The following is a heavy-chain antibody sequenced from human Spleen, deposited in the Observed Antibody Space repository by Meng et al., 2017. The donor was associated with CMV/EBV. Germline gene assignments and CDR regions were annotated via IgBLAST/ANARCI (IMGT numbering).Heavy chain of an antibody. CDR3: ARVAVPGFYYFDY. V-gene: IGHV4-34*01. D-gene: IGHD6-19*01. CDR1: GGSISVSHY. CDR2: INHSGST. J-gene: IGHJ4*02. Sequence: GSLRLSCAVSGGSISVSHYWGWIRQPPGKGLEWIGEINHSGSTNYNPSLKSRVTISVDTSKNQFSLNLTSVTAADTAVYYCARVAVPGFYYFDYWGQGTLVTVSS.